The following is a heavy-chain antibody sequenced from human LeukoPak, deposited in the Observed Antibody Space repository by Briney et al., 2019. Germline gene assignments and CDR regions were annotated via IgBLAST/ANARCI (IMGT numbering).Heavy chain of an antibody. Sequence: PSETLSLTCTVSGGSISSCYWSWIRQPPGKGLEWIGYIYYSGSTNYNPSLKSRVTISVDTSKNQFSLKLSSVTAADTAVHYCARAVVVVPDDAFDIWGQGTMVTVSS. D-gene: IGHD2-2*01. CDR1: GGSISSCY. V-gene: IGHV4-59*01. CDR2: IYYSGST. J-gene: IGHJ3*02. CDR3: ARAVVVVPDDAFDI.